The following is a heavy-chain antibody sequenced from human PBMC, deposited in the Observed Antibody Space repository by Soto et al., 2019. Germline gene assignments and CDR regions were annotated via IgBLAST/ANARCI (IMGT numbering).Heavy chain of an antibody. D-gene: IGHD4-17*01. CDR3: ASLPTTVVTG. Sequence: GGSLRLSXAASGFNVSVNYMNWVRQAPGKGLEWVGRTRNKANSYTTEYAASVKGRFTISRDDSKNSLYLQMNSLKTEDTAVYYCASLPTTVVTGWGQGTLVTVSS. V-gene: IGHV3-72*01. CDR1: GFNVSVNY. CDR2: TRNKANSYTT. J-gene: IGHJ4*02.